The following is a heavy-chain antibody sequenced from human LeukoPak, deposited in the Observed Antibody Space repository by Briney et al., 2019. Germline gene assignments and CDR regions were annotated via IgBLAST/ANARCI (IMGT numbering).Heavy chain of an antibody. V-gene: IGHV4-39*07. J-gene: IGHJ6*03. CDR3: ARRYCSSTSCYLGYYYYYMDV. Sequence: PSETLSLTCTVSGGSISSSSYYWGWIRQPPGKGLEWIGSIYYSGSTYYNPSLKSRVTISVDTSKNQFSLKLSSVTAADTAVYYCARRYCSSTSCYLGYYYYYMDVWGKGTTVTVSS. D-gene: IGHD2-2*01. CDR2: IYYSGST. CDR1: GGSISSSSYY.